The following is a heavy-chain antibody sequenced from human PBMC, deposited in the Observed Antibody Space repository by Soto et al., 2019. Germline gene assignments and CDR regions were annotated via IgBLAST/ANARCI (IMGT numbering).Heavy chain of an antibody. D-gene: IGHD3-10*01. CDR1: GFTFTGFA. Sequence: QVQLVESGGGVVQPGRSLRLSCAASGFTFTGFAMYWVRQAPGKGLEWVAVTSFDGSNEYYADFVEGRFTISRDNSKNTLYLQMNSLRPEDTAVYYCARVTGFYGSGEIDYWGKGTLVTVSS. CDR3: ARVTGFYGSGEIDY. CDR2: TSFDGSNE. V-gene: IGHV3-30-3*01. J-gene: IGHJ4*02.